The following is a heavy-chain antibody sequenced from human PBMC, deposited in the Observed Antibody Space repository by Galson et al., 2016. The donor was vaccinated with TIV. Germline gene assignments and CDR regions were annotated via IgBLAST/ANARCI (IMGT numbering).Heavy chain of an antibody. Sequence: SLRLSCATSGFTLPNYGMTWVRQAPGKGLEWVAVIWYDGTNTHYADSVKGRFTISKDNSENTLNLQMNTLRAEDTAVYYCARTDANTLYSGGYGDDDGFDFWGQGTMVTVSS. CDR3: ARTDANTLYSGGYGDDDGFDF. J-gene: IGHJ3*01. V-gene: IGHV3-33*01. CDR1: GFTLPNYG. CDR2: IWYDGTNT. D-gene: IGHD1-26*01.